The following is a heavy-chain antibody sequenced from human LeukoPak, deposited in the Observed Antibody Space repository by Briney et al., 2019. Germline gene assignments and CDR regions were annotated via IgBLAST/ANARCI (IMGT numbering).Heavy chain of an antibody. V-gene: IGHV4-39*06. CDR1: GGSISSSSYY. Sequence: SETLSLTCTVSGGSISSSSYYWGWIRQPPGKGLEWIGSIYYSGSTYYNPSLKSRVTISVDTSKNQFPLKLSSVTAADTAVYYCARRLAVAGKLFLYYYYMDVWGKGTTVTISS. J-gene: IGHJ6*03. CDR2: IYYSGST. D-gene: IGHD6-19*01. CDR3: ARRLAVAGKLFLYYYYMDV.